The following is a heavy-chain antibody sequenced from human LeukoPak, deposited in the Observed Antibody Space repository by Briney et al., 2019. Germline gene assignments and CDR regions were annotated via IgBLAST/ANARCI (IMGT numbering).Heavy chain of an antibody. CDR1: GFTFDDYG. CDR2: INWNGGST. Sequence: PGGSLRFSCAASGFTFDDYGMSWVRQAPGKGLEWVSGINWNGGSTGYADSVKGRFTISRDNAKNSLYLQMNSLRAEDTALYYCARDVLGGSGSDVFDYWGQGTLVTVSS. D-gene: IGHD3-10*01. CDR3: ARDVLGGSGSDVFDY. J-gene: IGHJ4*02. V-gene: IGHV3-20*04.